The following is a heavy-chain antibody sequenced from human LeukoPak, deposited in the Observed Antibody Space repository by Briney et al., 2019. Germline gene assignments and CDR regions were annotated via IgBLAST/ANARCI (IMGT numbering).Heavy chain of an antibody. J-gene: IGHJ3*02. CDR2: ISYSGST. D-gene: IGHD6-19*01. V-gene: IGHV4-59*12. Sequence: PSQTLSLTCTVSGGSLSPYYWSWIRQSPGKGLEWIGYISYSGSTNSHPSLKSRVTISVDKSKNQFSLKLSPVTAADTAVYYCARLIIAVAGISAFDIWGQGTMVTVSS. CDR1: GGSLSPYY. CDR3: ARLIIAVAGISAFDI.